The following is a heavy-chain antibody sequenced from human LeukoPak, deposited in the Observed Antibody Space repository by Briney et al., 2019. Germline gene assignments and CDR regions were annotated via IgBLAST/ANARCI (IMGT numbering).Heavy chain of an antibody. CDR3: ARDLEGCSSTSCYTGGFDY. Sequence: SETLSLTCTVSGGSISSGGYYWSWIRQPPGKGLEWIGYIYHSGSTYYNPSLKSRVTISVDRSKNQFSLKLSSVTAADTAVYYCARDLEGCSSTSCYTGGFDYWGQGTLVTVSS. CDR1: GGSISSGGYY. D-gene: IGHD2-2*02. J-gene: IGHJ4*02. V-gene: IGHV4-30-2*01. CDR2: IYHSGST.